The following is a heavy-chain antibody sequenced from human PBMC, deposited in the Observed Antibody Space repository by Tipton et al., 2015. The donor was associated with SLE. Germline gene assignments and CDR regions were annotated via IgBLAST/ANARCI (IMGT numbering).Heavy chain of an antibody. CDR3: ARARRTTSSHFDY. Sequence: TLSLTCTVSGGSISESTYSWDWIRQHPGKGLEWIGYIYHTGSTYYNPSLESRLTISIDTSKNQFSLRLTSMTPADTALYYCARARRTTSSHFDYWGQGTLVTVSS. V-gene: IGHV4-31*03. D-gene: IGHD1-14*01. CDR1: GGSISESTYS. J-gene: IGHJ4*02. CDR2: IYHTGST.